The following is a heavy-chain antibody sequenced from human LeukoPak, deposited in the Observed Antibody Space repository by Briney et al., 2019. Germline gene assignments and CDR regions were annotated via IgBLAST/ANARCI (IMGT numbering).Heavy chain of an antibody. D-gene: IGHD1-14*01. CDR3: AKGGYKGDFFDY. J-gene: IGHJ4*02. Sequence: GWALRLSCAACGCTFSTYAMTWVRQAPGKGLEGVSSISASADRTYYADSVKGRFTISRDNSKNTLDLQMNSLRAEATDVFYCAKGGYKGDFFDYWGQGSLVTVSS. CDR1: GCTFSTYA. CDR2: ISASADRT. V-gene: IGHV3-23*01.